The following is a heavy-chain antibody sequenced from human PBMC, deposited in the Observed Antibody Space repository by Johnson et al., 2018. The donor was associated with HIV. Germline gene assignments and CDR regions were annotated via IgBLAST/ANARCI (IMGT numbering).Heavy chain of an antibody. J-gene: IGHJ3*02. CDR2: ISYDGSNK. V-gene: IGHV3-30*04. CDR3: ARDEQLSLGGTVGYDAFDI. CDR1: GFTFSYYA. Sequence: QVQLVESGGGVVQPGRSLRLSCAASGFTFSYYAMHWVRQVPGKGLEWVAVISYDGSNKYYADSVKGRFTISRDNSKNTLYLQMDSLRVDDTAVYYCARDEQLSLGGTVGYDAFDIWGLGTMLTVSS. D-gene: IGHD5-18*01.